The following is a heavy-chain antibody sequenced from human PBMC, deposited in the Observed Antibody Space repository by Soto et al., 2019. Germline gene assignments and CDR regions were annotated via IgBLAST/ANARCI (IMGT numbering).Heavy chain of an antibody. CDR2: IYWNDDK. CDR1: GFSLSTSGVG. J-gene: IGHJ5*02. Sequence: QITLKESGPTLVKPTQTLTLTCTFSGFSLSTSGVGVGWIRQPPGKALEWLALIYWNDDKRYSPSLKSRLTITKDTSKNQVVLTMTNMDPVDTATYYCGQCPPLDYYDSSGYYYVSGFRWFDPWGQGTLVTVSS. CDR3: GQCPPLDYYDSSGYYYVSGFRWFDP. V-gene: IGHV2-5*01. D-gene: IGHD3-22*01.